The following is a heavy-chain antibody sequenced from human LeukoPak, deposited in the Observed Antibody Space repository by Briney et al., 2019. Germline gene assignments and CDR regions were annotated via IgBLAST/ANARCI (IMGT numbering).Heavy chain of an antibody. CDR3: ARGPLNGITEYFQH. CDR1: GGSISSGRYY. J-gene: IGHJ1*01. V-gene: IGHV4-61*02. D-gene: IGHD3-9*01. Sequence: SETLSLTCTVSGGSISSGRYYWSWIRQPAGKGLEWIGRISTSGRTDYNPSLKSRVTISVDTSKNQFSLKLSSVTAADTAVYYCARGPLNGITEYFQHWGQGTLVTVSS. CDR2: ISTSGRT.